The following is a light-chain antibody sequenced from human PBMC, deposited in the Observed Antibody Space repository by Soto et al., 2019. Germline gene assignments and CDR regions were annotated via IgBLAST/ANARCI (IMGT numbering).Light chain of an antibody. CDR2: AVS. CDR3: SSYASDSSYV. J-gene: IGLJ1*01. Sequence: QSFLAQPGSVSGSPGQSITISCTGTSSDVGLYDYVSWYQQHPGKAPQLMIYAVSNRPSGVSNRFSASKSGNTASLFISGLQAEDEADYYCSSYASDSSYVFGSGTKVTVL. V-gene: IGLV2-14*01. CDR1: SSDVGLYDY.